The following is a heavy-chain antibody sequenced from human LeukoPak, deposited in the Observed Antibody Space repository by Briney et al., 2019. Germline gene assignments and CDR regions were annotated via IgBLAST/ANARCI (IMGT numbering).Heavy chain of an antibody. D-gene: IGHD3-22*01. CDR2: IYGSVTT. CDR1: GGSISSFY. CDR3: AGARRGWAYFDY. J-gene: IGHJ4*02. V-gene: IGHV4-4*07. Sequence: KPSETLSLTCTASGGSISSFYCAWIRQPAGKALEWIGDIYGSVTTNYNPSLKSRVTISVDKSKNQVSLSLRSVTAADTAVYYCAGARRGWAYFDYWGQGTLVPVSS.